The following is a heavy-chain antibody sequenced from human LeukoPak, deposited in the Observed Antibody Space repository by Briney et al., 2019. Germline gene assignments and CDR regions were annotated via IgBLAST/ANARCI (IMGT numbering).Heavy chain of an antibody. CDR2: INHSGST. Sequence: SETLSLTCAVYGGSFSGYYWSWIRQPPGKGLEWIGEINHSGSTNYNPSHKSRVTISVDTSKNQFSPKLSSVTAADTAVYYCARGTVGGYDWFGGPFDYWGQGTLVTVSS. V-gene: IGHV4-34*01. CDR3: ARGTVGGYDWFGGPFDY. J-gene: IGHJ4*02. D-gene: IGHD5-12*01. CDR1: GGSFSGYY.